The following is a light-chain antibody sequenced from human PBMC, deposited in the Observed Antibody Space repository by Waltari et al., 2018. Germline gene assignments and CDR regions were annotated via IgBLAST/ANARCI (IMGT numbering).Light chain of an antibody. CDR1: QSVLFSSNNKNY. V-gene: IGKV4-1*01. J-gene: IGKJ1*01. CDR2: WAS. Sequence: DIVMTQSPDSLAVYLGGRATSHCKSSQSVLFSSNNKNYLAWYQQKPGQPPKLLIYWASTRESGVPDRFSGSGSGTDFTLTISSLQAEDVAVYYCQQYYSYSWTFGQGTKVEIK. CDR3: QQYYSYSWT.